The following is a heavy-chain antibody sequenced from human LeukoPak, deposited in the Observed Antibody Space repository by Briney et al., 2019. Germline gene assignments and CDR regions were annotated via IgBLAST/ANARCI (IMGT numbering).Heavy chain of an antibody. Sequence: KPSESLSLTCTVSGGSISSYYWSWIRQPPGKGLEWIGYIYYSGSTNYNPSLKSRVTISVDTSKNQFSLKLSSVTAADTAVYYCARSWELLLFDYWGQGTLVTVSS. J-gene: IGHJ4*02. CDR1: GGSISSYY. CDR2: IYYSGST. D-gene: IGHD1-26*01. V-gene: IGHV4-59*01. CDR3: ARSWELLLFDY.